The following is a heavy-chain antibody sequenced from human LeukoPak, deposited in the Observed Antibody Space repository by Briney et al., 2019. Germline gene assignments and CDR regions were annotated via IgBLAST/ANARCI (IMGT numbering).Heavy chain of an antibody. CDR1: GFTFSSYY. CDR3: ARDPGGSQYSHFDS. D-gene: IGHD3-10*01. CDR2: IKQDGDEK. V-gene: IGHV3-7*01. Sequence: PGGSLRLSCAASGFTFSSYYMSWVRQAPGKGLEWVANIKQDGDEKNYVDSVKGRFTISRDNAKSSLYLQMNSLRAEDTAVYYCARDPGGSQYSHFDSWGQGTQVTVSS. J-gene: IGHJ4*02.